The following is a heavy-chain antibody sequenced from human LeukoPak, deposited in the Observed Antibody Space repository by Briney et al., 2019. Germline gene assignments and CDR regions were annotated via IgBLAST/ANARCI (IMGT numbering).Heavy chain of an antibody. J-gene: IGHJ4*02. V-gene: IGHV4-59*01. CDR2: IYYSGST. Sequence: SETLSLTCTVSGGSISSYYWSWIRQPPGKGLEWIGDIYYSGSTNYNPSLKSRVTISVDTSKNQFSLKLSSVTAADTAVYYCARGRTAMVFDYWGQGTLVTVSS. CDR3: ARGRTAMVFDY. CDR1: GGSISSYY. D-gene: IGHD5-18*01.